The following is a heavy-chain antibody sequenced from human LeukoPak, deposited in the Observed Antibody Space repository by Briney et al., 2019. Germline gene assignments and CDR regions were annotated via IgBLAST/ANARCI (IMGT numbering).Heavy chain of an antibody. CDR2: IYYSGST. CDR3: AREIVVGAFDI. CDR1: GGSISSYY. Sequence: SETLSLSCTVSGGSISSYYWSWIRQPPGKGLEWIGYIYYSGSTNYNPPLKSRVTISVDTSKNQFSLKLSSVTAADTAVYYCAREIVVGAFDIWGQGTMVTVSS. D-gene: IGHD2-15*01. V-gene: IGHV4-59*01. J-gene: IGHJ3*02.